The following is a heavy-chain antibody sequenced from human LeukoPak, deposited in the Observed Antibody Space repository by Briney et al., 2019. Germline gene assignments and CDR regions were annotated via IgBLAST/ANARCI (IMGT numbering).Heavy chain of an antibody. CDR1: GFTFGDYA. J-gene: IGHJ4*02. Sequence: GGSLRLSCTASGFTFGDYAMSWVHQAPGKGLEWVSFIRSKAYGGTTEYAASVKGRFTMSRDDSKSIAYLQMNSLKTEDTAVYYCSRVGSSGYNYFDYWGQGTLVTVSS. CDR2: IRSKAYGGTT. D-gene: IGHD3-22*01. V-gene: IGHV3-49*04. CDR3: SRVGSSGYNYFDY.